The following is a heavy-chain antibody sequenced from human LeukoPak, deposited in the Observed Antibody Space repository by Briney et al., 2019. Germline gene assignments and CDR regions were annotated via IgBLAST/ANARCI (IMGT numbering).Heavy chain of an antibody. D-gene: IGHD1-26*01. CDR3: AIPSGSLEGGFDY. CDR1: GFTFTGYY. J-gene: IGHJ4*02. CDR2: INPNSGGT. Sequence: GASVKVSCKASGFTFTGYYIHWVRQAPGQGLEWMGRINPNSGGTNYAQKFQGRLTMTRDTSITTAYMELTRLRYDDTAVYYCAIPSGSLEGGFDYWGQGTLVTVSS. V-gene: IGHV1-2*06.